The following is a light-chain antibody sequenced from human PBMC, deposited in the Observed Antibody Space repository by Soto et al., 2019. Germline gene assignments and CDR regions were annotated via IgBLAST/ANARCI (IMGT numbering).Light chain of an antibody. Sequence: QSALTQPASVSGSPGQWITISCTGTSSDGGGYNYVSWYQQHPGKAPKLMIYDVSNRPSGVSNRFSGSKSVNTASLTISGLQAEDEADYYCSSYTSSSTYVFGTGTKVTVL. CDR1: SSDGGGYNY. V-gene: IGLV2-14*01. J-gene: IGLJ1*01. CDR2: DVS. CDR3: SSYTSSSTYV.